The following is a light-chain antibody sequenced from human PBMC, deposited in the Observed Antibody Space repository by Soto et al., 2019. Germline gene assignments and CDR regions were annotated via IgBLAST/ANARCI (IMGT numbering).Light chain of an antibody. CDR1: NIGSDS. J-gene: IGLJ1*01. Sequence: SYELTQPPSVSVAPGQTARIPCGGNNIGSDSVHWYQQKPGQAPVLVVYEDTFRPSGIPDRISGSNSGTTATLTISWVEAGDEADYYCHVWDSSSDHYVFGTGTKVTVL. CDR2: EDT. CDR3: HVWDSSSDHYV. V-gene: IGLV3-21*02.